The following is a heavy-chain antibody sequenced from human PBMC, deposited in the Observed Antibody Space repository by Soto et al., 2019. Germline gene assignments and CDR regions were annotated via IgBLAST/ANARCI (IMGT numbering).Heavy chain of an antibody. Sequence: SETLSLTCTVSGGSVSSSYWTWIGQPPGKGLEWIGYLYKSGSTNYNPSLKGRVTISVDTSKNQFSLRLSSVTAADTAVYYCAKKYCTSTSCNDAFDIWGQGTMVTVSS. CDR3: AKKYCTSTSCNDAFDI. CDR1: GGSVSSSY. V-gene: IGHV4-59*02. CDR2: LYKSGST. D-gene: IGHD2-2*01. J-gene: IGHJ3*02.